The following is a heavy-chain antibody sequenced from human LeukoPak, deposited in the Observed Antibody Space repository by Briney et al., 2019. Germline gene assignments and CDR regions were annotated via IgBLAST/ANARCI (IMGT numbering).Heavy chain of an antibody. J-gene: IGHJ6*02. CDR1: RFIFSSYA. V-gene: IGHV3-23*01. Sequence: GGSLRLSCAASRFIFSSYAMRWVRQAPGKGLEWVSGITASGNTAFYADSVKGRFTISRDNAKNSLYLQMNSLRAEDTAVYYCARDGPNALRYFDWLPPDYGMDVWGQGTTVTVSS. CDR2: ITASGNTA. D-gene: IGHD3-9*01. CDR3: ARDGPNALRYFDWLPPDYGMDV.